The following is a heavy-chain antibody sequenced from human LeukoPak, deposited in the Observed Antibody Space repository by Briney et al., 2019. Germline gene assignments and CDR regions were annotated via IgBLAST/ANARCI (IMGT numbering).Heavy chain of an antibody. CDR3: ATEPLYIYYMDV. J-gene: IGHJ6*03. CDR2: ISSSSSTI. Sequence: GWSVRLSCAASGFSISNYNMNWVRQAPGKGLEWLSSISSSSSTIFYADSVKGRLTISRDNAKNSLFLQMNSLRAEDTAVYYCATEPLYIYYMDVWGKGTT. D-gene: IGHD3-3*01. CDR1: GFSISNYN. V-gene: IGHV3-48*01.